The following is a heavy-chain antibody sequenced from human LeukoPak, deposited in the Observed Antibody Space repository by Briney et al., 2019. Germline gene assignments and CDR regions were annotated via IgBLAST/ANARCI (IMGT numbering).Heavy chain of an antibody. D-gene: IGHD1-26*01. Sequence: GGSLTLSRPSSGFTFSRYAMHWVRQPPAKGLEYVSAISSNGGSTYYANSVKGRFTISRDNSKNTLYLQMGSLRAEDMAVYYCAGGSGSYYDYWGGGPLVSVST. CDR3: AGGSGSYYDY. CDR2: ISSNGGST. J-gene: IGHJ4*02. V-gene: IGHV3-64*01. CDR1: GFTFSRYA.